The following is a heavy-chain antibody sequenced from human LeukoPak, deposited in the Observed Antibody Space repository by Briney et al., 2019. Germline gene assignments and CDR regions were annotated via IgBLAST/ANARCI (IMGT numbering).Heavy chain of an antibody. J-gene: IGHJ4*02. CDR1: GFTFSSYS. D-gene: IGHD3-3*01. CDR2: ISSSSSYI. CDR3: ARGSVAFGSMDD. V-gene: IGHV3-21*01. Sequence: GGSLRLSCAASGFTFSSYSMNWVRQAPGKGLEWVSSISSSSSYIYYADSVKGRFTISRDNAKNSLYLQMNSLRAEDTAVYYCARGSVAFGSMDDWGQGPLVTVSS.